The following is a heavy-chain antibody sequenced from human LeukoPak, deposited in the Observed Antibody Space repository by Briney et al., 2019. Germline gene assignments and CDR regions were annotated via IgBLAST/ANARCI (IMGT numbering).Heavy chain of an antibody. Sequence: SDTLSLTCTVSGGSVSNYWSWIRQSPGKGLEWIGYIYYTETRYNPSLKSRVTISADTSKNQFSLKLYSVTAAHTAVYYCATRKLGNDYWGQGTLVSVSS. CDR3: ATRKLGNDY. D-gene: IGHD7-27*01. CDR2: IYYTET. V-gene: IGHV4-59*02. CDR1: GGSVSNY. J-gene: IGHJ4*02.